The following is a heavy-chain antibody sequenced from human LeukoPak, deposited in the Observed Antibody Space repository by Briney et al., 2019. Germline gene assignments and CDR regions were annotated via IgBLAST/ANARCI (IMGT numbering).Heavy chain of an antibody. CDR1: GFTFDDYG. CDR3: ARDQYYYDSSGYYREYFQH. CDR2: INWNGGST. D-gene: IGHD3-22*01. J-gene: IGHJ1*01. V-gene: IGHV3-20*04. Sequence: RPGGSLRLSCAASGFTFDDYGMSWVRQAPGKGPEWVSGINWNGGSTGYADSVKGRFTISRDNAKNSLYLQMNSLRAEDTALYYCARDQYYYDSSGYYREYFQHWGQGTLVTVSS.